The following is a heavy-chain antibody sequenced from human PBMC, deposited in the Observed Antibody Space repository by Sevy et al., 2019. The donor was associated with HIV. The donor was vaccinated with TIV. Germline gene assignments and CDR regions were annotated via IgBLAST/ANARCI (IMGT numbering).Heavy chain of an antibody. CDR3: AKARGAMQQLALWAFDI. CDR2: ISWDGGST. Sequence: GGSLRLSCAASGFTFDDYAMHWVRQAPGKGLEWVSLISWDGGSTYYADSVKGRFTISRDNSKNSLYLQMNSLRAEDTALYYCAKARGAMQQLALWAFDIWGQGTMVTVSS. D-gene: IGHD6-13*01. V-gene: IGHV3-43D*03. J-gene: IGHJ3*02. CDR1: GFTFDDYA.